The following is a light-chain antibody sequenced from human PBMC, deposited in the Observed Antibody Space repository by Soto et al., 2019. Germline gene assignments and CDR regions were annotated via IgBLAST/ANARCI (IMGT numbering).Light chain of an antibody. CDR2: RAS. J-gene: IGKJ4*01. V-gene: IGKV1-5*03. CDR1: EPISRW. CDR3: QQANSFPLT. Sequence: DIRMTQSPSTLSASVGDSVTITCRASEPISRWLAWYQLSPGKAPKLLIHRASTLNSGVPSRFSGSGSGTDFTLTIDSLQRDDFATYFCQQANSFPLTFGGGTKVEIK.